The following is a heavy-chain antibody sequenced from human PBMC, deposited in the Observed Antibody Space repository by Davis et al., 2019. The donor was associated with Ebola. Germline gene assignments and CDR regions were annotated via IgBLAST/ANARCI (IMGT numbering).Heavy chain of an antibody. CDR1: GGSVSSGGYY. CDR2: IYYSGST. V-gene: IGHV4-61*08. CDR3: AREMIKQQLAWGY. J-gene: IGHJ4*02. Sequence: MPSETLSLTCTVSGGSVSSGGYYWNWIRQPPGKGLEWIGYIYYSGSTDYSPSLRGRVTISLDTSKNQFSLSLSSVTAADTAVYFCAREMIKQQLAWGYWGQGTLVTVSS. D-gene: IGHD6-13*01.